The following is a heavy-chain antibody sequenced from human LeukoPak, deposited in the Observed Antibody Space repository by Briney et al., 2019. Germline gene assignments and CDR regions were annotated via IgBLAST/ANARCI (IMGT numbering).Heavy chain of an antibody. CDR2: IYYSGST. V-gene: IGHV4-39*01. J-gene: IGHJ6*02. D-gene: IGHD3-3*01. CDR3: ASRYDFWSGYNYYYYDMDV. CDR1: GGSISSSSYY. Sequence: SETLSLTCTVPGGSISSSSYYWGWIRQPPGKGLEWIGSIYYSGSTYYNPSLKSRVTISVDTSKNQFSLKLSSVTAADTAVYYCASRYDFWSGYNYYYYDMDVWGQGTTVTVSS.